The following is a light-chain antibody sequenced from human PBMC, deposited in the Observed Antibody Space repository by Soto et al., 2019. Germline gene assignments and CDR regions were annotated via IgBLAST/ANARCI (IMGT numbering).Light chain of an antibody. V-gene: IGKV3-11*01. CDR1: QSVRSA. CDR3: QQGRT. Sequence: EIVLTQSPATLSLSPGERATLSCRSSQSVRSALAWYQQKPGQAPRLLIYEASHRAAGIPARFSGSGTGTDFSLTISSLEPEDFALYYCQQGRTFGRGTKVEIK. CDR2: EAS. J-gene: IGKJ1*01.